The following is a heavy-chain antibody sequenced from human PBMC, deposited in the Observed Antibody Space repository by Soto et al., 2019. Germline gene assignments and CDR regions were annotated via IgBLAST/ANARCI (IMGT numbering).Heavy chain of an antibody. CDR3: ARDRIASGLRAMDV. D-gene: IGHD6-13*01. V-gene: IGHV3-30-3*01. J-gene: IGHJ6*02. CDR2: ISYNGNNND. Sequence: QVQLLESGGGVVQPGKSLRLSCAASGFTFSSHAMHWVRQAPGKGLEWVAVISYNGNNNDYYADSVKGRLTISRDNSKSTLYLQMNSLRGEDTAIYFCARDRIASGLRAMDVWGQGTPVIVSS. CDR1: GFTFSSHA.